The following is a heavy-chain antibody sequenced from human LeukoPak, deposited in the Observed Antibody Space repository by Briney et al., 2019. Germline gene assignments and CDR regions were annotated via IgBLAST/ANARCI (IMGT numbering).Heavy chain of an antibody. Sequence: SETLSLTCTVSGGSISSSAYYWSWIRQHPGKGLEWIGYIYYSGSTNYNPSLKSRVTVSADTSKNHFSLKLSSVTAADTAVYYCARGRAGSTYGRGAFDVCGQGTMVTVSS. CDR1: GGSISSSAYY. CDR2: IYYSGST. CDR3: ARGRAGSTYGRGAFDV. D-gene: IGHD1-1*01. J-gene: IGHJ3*01. V-gene: IGHV4-31*03.